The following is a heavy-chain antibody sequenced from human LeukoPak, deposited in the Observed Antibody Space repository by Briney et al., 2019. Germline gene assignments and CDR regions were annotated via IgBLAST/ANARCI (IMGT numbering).Heavy chain of an antibody. V-gene: IGHV1-2*02. CDR3: ARGGYVYWDSSSCSVSYYYYMDV. Sequence: ASVNLSVTAAGYTFTDYYIHWVRQAPGQGLGCMGWINPNTGGTTYVQKFQDRVTMTRDTSISTTYMELSRRSSDDSAVYYCARGGYVYWDSSSCSVSYYYYMDVWGKGTTVTVSS. CDR1: GYTFTDYY. CDR2: INPNTGGT. J-gene: IGHJ6*03. D-gene: IGHD2-2*01.